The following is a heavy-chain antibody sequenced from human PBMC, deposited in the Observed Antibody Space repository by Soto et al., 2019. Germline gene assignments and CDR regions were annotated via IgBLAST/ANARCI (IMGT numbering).Heavy chain of an antibody. CDR3: ARLGGSGSYYNSPSSYYSGMDV. CDR1: GYSFTSYW. Sequence: GESLKISCNGSGYSFTSYWICWVRQMPWKGLEWMGIIYPGDSDTRYSPSFQGQVTISSDKSISTAYLQCSSLKASDTPMYYCARLGGSGSYYNSPSSYYSGMDVWGQGTRVTL. D-gene: IGHD3-10*01. V-gene: IGHV5-51*01. CDR2: IYPGDSDT. J-gene: IGHJ6*02.